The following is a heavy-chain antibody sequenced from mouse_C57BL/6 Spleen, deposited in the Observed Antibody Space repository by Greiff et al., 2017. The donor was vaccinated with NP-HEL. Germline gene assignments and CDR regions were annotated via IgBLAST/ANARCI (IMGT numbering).Heavy chain of an antibody. CDR2: IDPATGGT. J-gene: IGHJ4*01. CDR1: GYTFTDYE. D-gene: IGHD1-1*01. CDR3: TRSETTVVANYAMDY. V-gene: IGHV1-15*01. Sequence: QVHVKPSGAELVRPGASVTLSCKASGYTFTDYEMHWVKQTPVHGLEWIGAIDPATGGTAYNQKFKGKAILTADKSSSTAYMELRSLTSEDSAVYYCTRSETTVVANYAMDYWGQGTSVTVSS.